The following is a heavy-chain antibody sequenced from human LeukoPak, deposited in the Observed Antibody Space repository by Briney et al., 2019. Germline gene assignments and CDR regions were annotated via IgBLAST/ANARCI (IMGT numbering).Heavy chain of an antibody. CDR2: ISAYNGNT. CDR1: GYTFTSYG. CDR3: ARDVVVPAAISMDV. Sequence: ASVKVSCKASGYTFTSYGISWVRQAPGQGLEWMGWISAYNGNTNYAQKLQGRVTLTTDTSTSTAYMELRSLRSDDTAVYYCARDVVVPAAISMDVWGQGTTVTVSS. D-gene: IGHD2-2*01. V-gene: IGHV1-18*01. J-gene: IGHJ6*02.